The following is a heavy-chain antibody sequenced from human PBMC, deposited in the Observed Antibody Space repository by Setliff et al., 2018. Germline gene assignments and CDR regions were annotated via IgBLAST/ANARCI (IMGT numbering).Heavy chain of an antibody. J-gene: IGHJ1*01. CDR1: GLTLTPYT. CDR3: ARASLGKFGSAVEYFHH. V-gene: IGHV3-21*06. CDR2: ISDTSAFI. Sequence: GGSLRLSCAASGLTLTPYTMTWVRQAPGKGPEWVSSISDTSAFIYYADSVKGRFTISSDNAKNTLYLQMNSLRADDTAVYYCARASLGKFGSAVEYFHHWGQGTLVTVSS. D-gene: IGHD2-15*01.